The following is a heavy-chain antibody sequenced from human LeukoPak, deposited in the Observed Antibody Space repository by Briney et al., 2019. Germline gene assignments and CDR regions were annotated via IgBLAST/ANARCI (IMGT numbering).Heavy chain of an antibody. Sequence: SETLSLTCTVSGGSISSYFWNWIRQPAGKGLEWIGRIRSGGSTNYNPSLKSRVSMSVDTSKNQISLKMTSLTAADTAVYYCARDRNTNWFDPWGQGTLVTVSS. CDR1: GGSISSYF. CDR2: IRSGGST. CDR3: ARDRNTNWFDP. V-gene: IGHV4-4*07. J-gene: IGHJ5*02.